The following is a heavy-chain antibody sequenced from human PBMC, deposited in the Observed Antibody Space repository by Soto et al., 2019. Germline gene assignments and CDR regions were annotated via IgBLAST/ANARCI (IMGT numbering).Heavy chain of an antibody. CDR2: NYHSGST. J-gene: IGHJ5*02. CDR1: GGSISSGGYS. CDR3: ASTRSGLFDX. V-gene: IGHV4-30-2*01. Sequence: PSETLSLTCAVSGGSISSGGYSWSWIRKPPGKGMEWIGYNYHSGSTYYNTSLKSRVTISVDTSKNQFSLKLSSVTAADTAMYYCASTRSGLFDXWGQGTLVTVS. D-gene: IGHD6-19*01.